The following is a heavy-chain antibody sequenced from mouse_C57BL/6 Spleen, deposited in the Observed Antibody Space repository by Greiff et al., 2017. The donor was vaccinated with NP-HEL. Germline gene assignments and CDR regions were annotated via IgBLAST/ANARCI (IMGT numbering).Heavy chain of an antibody. D-gene: IGHD1-1*01. CDR2: IDPSDSYT. CDR1: GYTFTSYW. Sequence: QVQLQQPGAELVMPGASVKLSCKASGYTFTSYWMHWVKPRPGQGLEWIGEIDPSDSYTNYNQKFKGKSTLTVDKSSSTAYMQLSSLTSEDSAVYYCARKPNYDGSSYWYFDVWGTGTTVTVAS. V-gene: IGHV1-69*01. CDR3: ARKPNYDGSSYWYFDV. J-gene: IGHJ1*03.